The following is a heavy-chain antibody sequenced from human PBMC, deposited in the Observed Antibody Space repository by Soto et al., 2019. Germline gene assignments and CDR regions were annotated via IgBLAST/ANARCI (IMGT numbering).Heavy chain of an antibody. CDR3: ARDNWGSLEY. CDR1: GFTFSTFL. D-gene: IGHD7-27*01. CDR2: MNTDGNVI. J-gene: IGHJ4*02. Sequence: GGSLRLSCAASGFTFSTFLMSGGRQVPGKGLLWVSHMNTDGNVINYADSVKGRFTISRDNAKNTLYLQMNSLSAEDTAVYYCARDNWGSLEYWGQGTLVTVSS. V-gene: IGHV3-74*01.